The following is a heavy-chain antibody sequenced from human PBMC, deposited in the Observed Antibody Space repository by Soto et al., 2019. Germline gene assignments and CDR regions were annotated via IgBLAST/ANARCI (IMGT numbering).Heavy chain of an antibody. CDR3: ARGLISGSHYSGGWYYFDS. J-gene: IGHJ4*02. Sequence: SETLPLTCTVSGGSISSYYWSWIRQPPGKGLEWTGYINHSGSANYNSSLKSRVTISVHTSNSQFSLELNSVTAADTAVYYCARGLISGSHYSGGWYYFDSWGQGTQVTGSS. CDR2: INHSGSA. V-gene: IGHV4-59*12. D-gene: IGHD1-26*01. CDR1: GGSISSYY.